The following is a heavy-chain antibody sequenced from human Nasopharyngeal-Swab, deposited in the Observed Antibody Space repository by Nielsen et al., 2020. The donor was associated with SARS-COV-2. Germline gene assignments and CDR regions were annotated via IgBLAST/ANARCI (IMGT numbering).Heavy chain of an antibody. Sequence: SETLSLTCTVSGGSISSYYWNWVRQPPGKGLEWIAYVYYSGSTKYNPSLKSRVTISVDRAKNQVSLKLTSVTAADTAVYYCARDLTSSGYFDFWGQGTLVTVSS. D-gene: IGHD3-9*01. CDR3: ARDLTSSGYFDF. CDR2: VYYSGST. V-gene: IGHV4-59*01. J-gene: IGHJ4*02. CDR1: GGSISSYY.